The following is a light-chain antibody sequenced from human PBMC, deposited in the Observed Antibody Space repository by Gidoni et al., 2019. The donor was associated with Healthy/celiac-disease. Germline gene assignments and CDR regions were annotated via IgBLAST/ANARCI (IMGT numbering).Light chain of an antibody. Sequence: EIVMTQSPATRSVSPGERATLSCRASQSVSSNLAWYQQKPGQAPRLLLYGASTRATGIPARFSGSGSGTEFTLPISSLQSEDFAVYYCQQYNNWPPGLTFGGGTKVEIK. J-gene: IGKJ4*01. CDR3: QQYNNWPPGLT. CDR2: GAS. V-gene: IGKV3-15*01. CDR1: QSVSSN.